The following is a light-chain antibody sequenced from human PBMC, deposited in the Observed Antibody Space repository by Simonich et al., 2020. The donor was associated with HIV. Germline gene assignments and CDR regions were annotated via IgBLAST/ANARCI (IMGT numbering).Light chain of an antibody. CDR1: QSVLNSSNNKRL. Sequence: DIVMTQSPDSLAVSVGERATINCKSSQSVLNSSNNKRLVAWYQQKPGQSPKLLIYWESIRESGGPDRFSGSGSGTAFTLTISSLQAEDVAVYYCQQYYSTPTFGQGTKVEIK. J-gene: IGKJ1*01. CDR3: QQYYSTPT. CDR2: WES. V-gene: IGKV4-1*01.